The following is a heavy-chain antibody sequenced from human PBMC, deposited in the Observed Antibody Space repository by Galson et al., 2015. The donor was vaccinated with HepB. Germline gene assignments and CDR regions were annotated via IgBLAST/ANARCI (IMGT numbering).Heavy chain of an antibody. CDR1: GYPFTING. V-gene: IGHV1-18*01. CDR3: ARDRNYRFDH. J-gene: IGHJ4*02. D-gene: IGHD1-7*01. Sequence: SVKVSCKASGYPFTINGISWVRQAPGQGLEWMGWISANSGKTIYAYKFQGRATRTPDTSTTTAYMELRNLGSDDTAVYYCARDRNYRFDHWGQGTLVTVSP. CDR2: ISANSGKT.